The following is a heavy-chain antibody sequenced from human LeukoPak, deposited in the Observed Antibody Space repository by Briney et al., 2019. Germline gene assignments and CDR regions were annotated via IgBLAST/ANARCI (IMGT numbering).Heavy chain of an antibody. J-gene: IGHJ4*02. CDR1: GLTFSNYW. D-gene: IGHD2-15*01. V-gene: IGHV3-74*01. CDR3: ARDRPCSGGSCYFGTTTLDY. Sequence: GGSLRLSCAASGLTFSNYWMHWVRQAPGKGLVWVSRINSDGTSTSYADSVKGRFTISRDNAKNTLYLQMNILRAEDTAVYYCARDRPCSGGSCYFGTTTLDYWGQGTLVTVSS. CDR2: INSDGTST.